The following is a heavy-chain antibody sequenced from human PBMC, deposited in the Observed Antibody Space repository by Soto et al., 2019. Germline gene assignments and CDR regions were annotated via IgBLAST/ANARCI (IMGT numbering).Heavy chain of an antibody. Sequence: QVQLVQSGAEVKKPGSSVKVSCKASGGTFSSYAISWVRQAPGQGLEWMGGIIPIFGTANYAQKFQGRVTITADESTSTAYMELSSLRSEDTAVYYCARGGVVVVVPAAILRNVNWFDAWGQGTLVTVSS. D-gene: IGHD2-2*02. CDR3: ARGGVVVVVPAAILRNVNWFDA. CDR1: GGTFSSYA. J-gene: IGHJ5*02. V-gene: IGHV1-69*01. CDR2: IIPIFGTA.